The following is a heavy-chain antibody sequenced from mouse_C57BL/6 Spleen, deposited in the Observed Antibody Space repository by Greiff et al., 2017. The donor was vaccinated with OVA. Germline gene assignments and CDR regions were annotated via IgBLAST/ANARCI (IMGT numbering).Heavy chain of an antibody. CDR2: IYPGNSDT. Sequence: EVQLQQSGTVLARPGASVKMSCKTSGYTFTSYWMHWVKQRPGQGLEWIGAIYPGNSDTRYNQKFKGKANLTAVTSASTADKELSSLTNEDSAVYYCTYYGNYTRYWYFDVWGTGTTVTVSS. V-gene: IGHV1-5*01. J-gene: IGHJ1*03. CDR1: GYTFTSYW. D-gene: IGHD2-1*01. CDR3: TYYGNYTRYWYFDV.